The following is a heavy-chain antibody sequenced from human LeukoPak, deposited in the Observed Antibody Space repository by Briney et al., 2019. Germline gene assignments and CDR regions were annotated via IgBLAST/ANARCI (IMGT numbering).Heavy chain of an antibody. CDR3: ARWGASGSEASLYMDV. Sequence: SETLSLTCTVSGGSISSSSYYWGWIRQPPGKGLEWIGEINHSGSTNYNPSLKSRVTISVDTSKNQFSLKLSSVTAADTAVYYCARWGASGSEASLYMDVWGKGTTVTVSS. CDR2: INHSGST. V-gene: IGHV4-39*07. CDR1: GGSISSSSYY. J-gene: IGHJ6*03. D-gene: IGHD3-10*01.